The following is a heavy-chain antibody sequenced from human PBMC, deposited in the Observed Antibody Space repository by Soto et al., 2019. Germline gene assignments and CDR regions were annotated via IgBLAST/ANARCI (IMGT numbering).Heavy chain of an antibody. CDR1: GFTFSSYA. CDR2: ISYDGSNK. CDR3: ARDRVTYTGYGGGYYYYGMDV. J-gene: IGHJ6*02. V-gene: IGHV3-30-3*01. Sequence: PGGSLRLSCAASGFTFSSYAMDWVRQAPGKGLEWVAGISYDGSNKYYADSVKGRFTISRDNSKNTLYLQMNSLRAEDTAVYYCARDRVTYTGYGGGYYYYGMDVWGQGTTVTVS. D-gene: IGHD5-12*01.